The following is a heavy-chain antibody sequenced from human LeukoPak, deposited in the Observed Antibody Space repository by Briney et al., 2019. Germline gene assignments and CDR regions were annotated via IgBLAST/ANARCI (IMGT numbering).Heavy chain of an antibody. J-gene: IGHJ4*02. Sequence: GGSLRLSCAASGFTFSDHYMDWVRQAPGKGLEWVGRSRNKGNRYTTQYAASVKGRFTISRDDSKNSLYLEMNSLRAEDTAVYYCARGVANYYDSSGYQNWGQGTLVTVSS. CDR1: GFTFSDHY. CDR3: ARGVANYYDSSGYQN. V-gene: IGHV3-72*01. D-gene: IGHD3-22*01. CDR2: SRNKGNRYTT.